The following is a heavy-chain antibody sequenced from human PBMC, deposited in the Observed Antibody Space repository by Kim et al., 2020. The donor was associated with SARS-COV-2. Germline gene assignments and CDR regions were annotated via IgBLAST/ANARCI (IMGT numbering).Heavy chain of an antibody. CDR1: GFTFSSYE. CDR2: ISSSGSTI. CDR3: ARDLGGSYGQNFDY. Sequence: GGSLRLSCAASGFTFSSYEMNWVRQAPGKGLEWVSYISSSGSTIYYADSVKGRFTISRDNTKNSLYLQMNSLRAEDTAVYYCARDLGGSYGQNFDYWGQGTLVTVSS. D-gene: IGHD1-26*01. V-gene: IGHV3-48*03. J-gene: IGHJ4*02.